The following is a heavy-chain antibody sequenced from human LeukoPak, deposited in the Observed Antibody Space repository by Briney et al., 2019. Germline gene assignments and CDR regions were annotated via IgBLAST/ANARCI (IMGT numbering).Heavy chain of an antibody. CDR3: ARVRRSTQDRRGFYLH. J-gene: IGHJ4*02. D-gene: IGHD3-22*01. CDR1: GYTFSDYF. CDR2: INPGSGVT. V-gene: IGHV1-2*02. Sequence: SGVKVSFKASGYTFSDYFMHWVRQLRAQGLEWMGWINPGSGVTNFAQMFQGRVTVPRDTSLSTGYMDLSRLTSDDAGVYYCARVRRSTQDRRGFYLHWGQGTLLTVSS.